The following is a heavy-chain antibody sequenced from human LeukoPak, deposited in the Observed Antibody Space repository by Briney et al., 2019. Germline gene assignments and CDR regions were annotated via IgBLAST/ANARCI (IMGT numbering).Heavy chain of an antibody. CDR1: GGSISSGNYY. J-gene: IGHJ6*03. V-gene: IGHV4-61*02. D-gene: IGHD2-15*01. CDR3: ARGIVVVAQLGYYYYYMDV. Sequence: SETLSLTCTVSGGSISSGNYYWNWIRQPAGKGLEWIGRIYTSGSTNFNPSLKSRVTISVDTSKNHFSLKLSSVTAADTAVYYCARGIVVVAQLGYYYYYMDVWGKGTTVTISS. CDR2: IYTSGST.